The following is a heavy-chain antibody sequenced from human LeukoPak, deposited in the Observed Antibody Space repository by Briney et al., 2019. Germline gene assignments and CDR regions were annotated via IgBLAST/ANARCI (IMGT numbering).Heavy chain of an antibody. CDR2: IRYDGSNK. Sequence: PGGSLRLSCAASGFTFSSYGMHWVRQAPGKGLEWVAFIRYDGSNKYYADSVKGRFTISRDNSKNTLYLQMNSLRAEDTAVYYCAKDGGLGNPEYYMDVWGKGTTVTVSS. CDR1: GFTFSSYG. V-gene: IGHV3-30*02. CDR3: AKDGGLGNPEYYMDV. J-gene: IGHJ6*03. D-gene: IGHD3-16*01.